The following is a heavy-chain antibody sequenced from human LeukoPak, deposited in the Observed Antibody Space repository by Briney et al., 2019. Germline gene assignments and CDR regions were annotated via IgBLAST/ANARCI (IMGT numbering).Heavy chain of an antibody. CDR1: GGSFSGYY. D-gene: IGHD6-13*01. Sequence: SETLSFTCAVYGGSFSGYYWSWIRQPPGKGLEWIGEINHSGSTNYNPSLKSRVTISVDTSKNQFSLKLSSVTAADTAVYYCARSPTKYSSSWYRGKHRTYNWFDPWGQGTLVTASS. V-gene: IGHV4-34*01. J-gene: IGHJ5*02. CDR3: ARSPTKYSSSWYRGKHRTYNWFDP. CDR2: INHSGST.